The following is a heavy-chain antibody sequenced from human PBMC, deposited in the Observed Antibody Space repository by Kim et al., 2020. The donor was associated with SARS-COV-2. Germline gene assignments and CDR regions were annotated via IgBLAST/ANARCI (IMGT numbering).Heavy chain of an antibody. CDR2: LDHNGGST. CDR3: TRGGHGHYGGDSCYPGEY. CDR1: GFTFSNYW. J-gene: IGHJ4*02. V-gene: IGHV3-74*01. D-gene: IGHD2-15*01. Sequence: GGSLRLSCSASGFTFSNYWMHWVRQAPGKGLVWVSRLDHNGGSTDYADSVKGRFTISRDNAKNTLYLQMNGLRAEDAALYYCTRGGHGHYGGDSCYPGEYWGQGTLVTVSS.